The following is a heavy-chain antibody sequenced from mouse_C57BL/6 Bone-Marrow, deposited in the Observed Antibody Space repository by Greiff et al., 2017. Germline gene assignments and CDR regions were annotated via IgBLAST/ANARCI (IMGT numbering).Heavy chain of an antibody. CDR1: GYTFTSYW. Sequence: VQLQQPGAELVKPGASVKLSCKASGYTFTSYWMHWVKQRPGQGLEWIGMIHPNSGSTNYNEKFKSKATLTVDKSSSTAYMQLSSLTSEDSAVYYGARSEMVTTGNWFAYWGQGTLVTVSA. J-gene: IGHJ3*01. CDR3: ARSEMVTTGNWFAY. D-gene: IGHD2-2*01. CDR2: IHPNSGST. V-gene: IGHV1-64*01.